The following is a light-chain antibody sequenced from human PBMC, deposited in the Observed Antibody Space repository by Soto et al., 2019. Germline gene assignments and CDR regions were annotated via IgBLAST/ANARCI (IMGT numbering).Light chain of an antibody. CDR1: QSISSW. V-gene: IGKV1-5*01. J-gene: IGKJ1*01. Sequence: DIQMTQSPSTLSASLGDRVTITCRASQSISSWLAWYQQKPGKAPKLLIYDASSLESGVPSRFRGSGSGTDFTLTISSLQPEDFETYYCQRSYSNPQTFGQGTKVDIK. CDR3: QRSYSNPQT. CDR2: DAS.